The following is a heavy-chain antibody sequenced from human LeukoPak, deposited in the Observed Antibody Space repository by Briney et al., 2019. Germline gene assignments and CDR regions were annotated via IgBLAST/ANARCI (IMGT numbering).Heavy chain of an antibody. J-gene: IGHJ4*02. Sequence: SETLSLTCAVYGGSFSGYYWSWIRQPPGKGLEWIGEINHSGSTNYNPSLKSRVTISVDTSKNQFSLKLSSVTAADTGVYYCARENAVTVFDYWGQGTLVTVSS. V-gene: IGHV4-34*01. D-gene: IGHD4-17*01. CDR2: INHSGST. CDR3: ARENAVTVFDY. CDR1: GGSFSGYY.